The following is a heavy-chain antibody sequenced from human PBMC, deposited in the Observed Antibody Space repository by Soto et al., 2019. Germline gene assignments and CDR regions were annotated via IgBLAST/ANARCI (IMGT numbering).Heavy chain of an antibody. V-gene: IGHV3-33*01. CDR3: AGDRANWFDP. CDR2: IWYDGSKQ. CDR1: GFTYTNYG. D-gene: IGHD2-8*01. Sequence: QVPVVESGGGVVQPGRSLRLSCAVSGFTYTNYGMQWVRQAPGKGLEWVAVIWYDGSKQYYADSVKGRFTISRDNFKNTRAMQITDLSADDTAVYYCAGDRANWFDPWGQGTLVTVSS. J-gene: IGHJ5*02.